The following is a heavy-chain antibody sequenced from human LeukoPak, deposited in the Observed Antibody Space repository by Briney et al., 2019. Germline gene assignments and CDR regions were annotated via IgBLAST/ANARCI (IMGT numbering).Heavy chain of an antibody. CDR3: ARENTIFGVLIHHFDF. V-gene: IGHV3-30*02. CDR2: IRYDGSNK. Sequence: GGSLRLSCAASGFIFSNYGMHWVRQAPGKGLEWVTFIRYDGSNKYYADSVKGRFTISRDNSKNTLFLQMNSLRAEDTALYYCARENTIFGVLIHHFDFWGQGTLVTVSS. J-gene: IGHJ4*02. D-gene: IGHD3-3*01. CDR1: GFIFSNYG.